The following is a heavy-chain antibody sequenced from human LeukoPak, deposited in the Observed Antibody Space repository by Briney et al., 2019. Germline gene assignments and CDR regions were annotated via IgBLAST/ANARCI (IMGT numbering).Heavy chain of an antibody. CDR2: ISAYNGNT. CDR1: GHTFTSYG. J-gene: IGHJ4*02. V-gene: IGHV1-18*01. D-gene: IGHD3-9*01. Sequence: ASVKVSCKASGHTFTSYGISWVRQAPGQGLECIGWISAYNGNTNYAQKLQGRVTMTTDTSTSTAYMELRSLRSDDTAVYYCARDRGRYFDWFGFDYWGQGTLVTVSS. CDR3: ARDRGRYFDWFGFDY.